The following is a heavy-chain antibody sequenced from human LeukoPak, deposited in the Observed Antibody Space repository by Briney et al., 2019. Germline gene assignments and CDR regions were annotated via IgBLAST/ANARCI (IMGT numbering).Heavy chain of an antibody. CDR3: ARLLFDYSEGGYFDY. CDR2: IYYSGST. CDR1: GGSISSSSYY. Sequence: SETLSLTCTVSGGSISSSSYYWGWIRQPPGKGLGWIGSIYYSGSTYYNPSLKSRVTISIDTSKNQFSLKLSSVTAADTAVYYCARLLFDYSEGGYFDYWGQGTLVTVSS. J-gene: IGHJ4*02. V-gene: IGHV4-39*01. D-gene: IGHD4-11*01.